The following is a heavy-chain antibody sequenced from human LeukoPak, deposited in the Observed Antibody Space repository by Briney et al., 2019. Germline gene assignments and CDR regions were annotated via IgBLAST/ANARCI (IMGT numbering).Heavy chain of an antibody. Sequence: GASLQISGKASGSNFTTYWIGWVRQLPGKGLEWMGIIYPADSDTEYGPSFQAQAPLSAEKAISPAYLQWSSRKASDTAMYYCASSLGGDTGFLDYSGQGTLVTGSS. CDR3: ASSLGGDTGFLDY. V-gene: IGHV5-51*01. CDR1: GSNFTTYW. CDR2: IYPADSDT. J-gene: IGHJ4*02. D-gene: IGHD3-10*01.